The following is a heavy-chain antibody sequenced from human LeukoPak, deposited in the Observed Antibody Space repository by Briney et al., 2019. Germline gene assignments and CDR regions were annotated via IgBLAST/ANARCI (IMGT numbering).Heavy chain of an antibody. CDR1: GYTFTGYA. D-gene: IGHD6-19*01. Sequence: ASVKVSCKASGYTFTGYAIFWVRQAPGQKLEWMGWISAGNGNTRYSQKFQDRVIITRDTPASTVYMELSSLRSEDTAVYYCARDPSGSGWSLNYWGQGTLVTVSS. CDR3: ARDPSGSGWSLNY. J-gene: IGHJ4*02. V-gene: IGHV1-3*01. CDR2: ISAGNGNT.